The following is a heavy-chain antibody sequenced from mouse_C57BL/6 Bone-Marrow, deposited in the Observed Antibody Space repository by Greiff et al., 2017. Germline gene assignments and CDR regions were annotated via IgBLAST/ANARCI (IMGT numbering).Heavy chain of an antibody. Sequence: QVQLKQPGAELARPGASVKLSCKASGYTFTSYGIRWVKQRTGQGLEWIGEIYPSSGNTNYNEKFKGKATLTADKSSSTAYMELRSLTSEDAAVYCCARWGTITRGFDVWGTGTTVTVSS. CDR1: GYTFTSYG. D-gene: IGHD2-14*01. CDR3: ARWGTITRGFDV. CDR2: IYPSSGNT. J-gene: IGHJ1*03. V-gene: IGHV1-81*01.